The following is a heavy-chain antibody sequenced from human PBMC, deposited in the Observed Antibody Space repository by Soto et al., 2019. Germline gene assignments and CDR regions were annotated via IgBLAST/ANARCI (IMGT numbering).Heavy chain of an antibody. D-gene: IGHD3-9*01. CDR2: INPNSGGT. CDR1: GYTFTGYY. CDR3: ARWYDILTGYWGFDP. Sequence: ASVKVSCRASGYTFTGYYTHWVRQAPGQGLEWMGWINPNSGGTNCAQKFQGRVTMTRDTSISTAYMELSRLRSDDTAVYYCARWYDILTGYWGFDPWGQGTLVTVSS. V-gene: IGHV1-2*02. J-gene: IGHJ5*02.